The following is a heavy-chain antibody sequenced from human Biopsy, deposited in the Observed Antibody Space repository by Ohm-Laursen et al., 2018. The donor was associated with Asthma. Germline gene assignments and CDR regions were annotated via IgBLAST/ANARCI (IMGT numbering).Heavy chain of an antibody. Sequence: SVTVFCKTSGYTFNSAGITWVRQAPGQGLEWMGWISVYNGNTKVAQKLQDRVTMITDTSTSTAYMELRSLRSDDTAVYFCARAVDYSHYYGIDVWGQGTTVTVS. V-gene: IGHV1-18*01. D-gene: IGHD3-10*01. CDR2: ISVYNGNT. CDR1: GYTFNSAG. J-gene: IGHJ6*02. CDR3: ARAVDYSHYYGIDV.